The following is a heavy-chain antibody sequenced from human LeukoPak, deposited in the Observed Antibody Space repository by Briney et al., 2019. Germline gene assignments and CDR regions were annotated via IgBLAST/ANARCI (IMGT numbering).Heavy chain of an antibody. CDR3: ARARDPSNSWYFDY. V-gene: IGHV4-59*11. CDR2: IHNSGST. Sequence: SETLSLTCTVSGASLSSHYWNWVRQPPGKGLEWIGFIHNSGSTNSNASLKSRVTISIDTSRSQFSMRLTSVTAADTAVYYCARARDPSNSWYFDYWGQGTLVTVSS. D-gene: IGHD6-13*01. J-gene: IGHJ4*02. CDR1: GASLSSHY.